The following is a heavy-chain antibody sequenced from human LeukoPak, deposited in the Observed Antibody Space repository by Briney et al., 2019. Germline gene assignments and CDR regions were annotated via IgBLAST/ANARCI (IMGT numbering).Heavy chain of an antibody. Sequence: TGESRKISCRGSGYSFTSYWIGWVRQMPGKGLEWMGIIYPGDSDTRYSPSFQGQVTISADKSISTAYLQWSSLKASDTAMYYCARRSGVWGSYRQYYFDYWGQGTLVTVSS. CDR2: IYPGDSDT. CDR1: GYSFTSYW. V-gene: IGHV5-51*01. D-gene: IGHD3-16*02. J-gene: IGHJ4*02. CDR3: ARRSGVWGSYRQYYFDY.